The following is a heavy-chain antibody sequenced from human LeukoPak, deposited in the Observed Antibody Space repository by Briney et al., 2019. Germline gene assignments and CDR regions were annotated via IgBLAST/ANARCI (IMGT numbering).Heavy chain of an antibody. CDR2: IYYSGST. CDR1: GGYVSVYY. CDR3: ARLSAIRGSYYAVDV. J-gene: IGHJ6*02. D-gene: IGHD2-2*02. V-gene: IGHV4-59*02. Sequence: SETLSLTCALSGGYVSVYYWSWIRQPPGKGLELIGYIYYSGSTDYNPSLKSRVTISIDGSKNQFSLKVSSVTAADTAVYYCARLSAIRGSYYAVDVWGQGTTVTVSS.